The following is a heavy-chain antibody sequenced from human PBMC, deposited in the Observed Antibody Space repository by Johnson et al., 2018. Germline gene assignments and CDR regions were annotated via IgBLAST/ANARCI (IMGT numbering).Heavy chain of an antibody. CDR3: AKDFYPILTGYSPAEYFQH. Sequence: VQSGGSLRLSCAASGFTFSSYAMSWVRQAPGKGLEWVSAISGSGGSTYYADSVKGRFTISRDNSKNTLYLQMNSLRAEDTAVYYCAKDFYPILTGYSPAEYFQHGGQGTLVTVAS. CDR1: GFTFSSYA. V-gene: IGHV3-23*01. CDR2: ISGSGGST. D-gene: IGHD3-9*01. J-gene: IGHJ1*01.